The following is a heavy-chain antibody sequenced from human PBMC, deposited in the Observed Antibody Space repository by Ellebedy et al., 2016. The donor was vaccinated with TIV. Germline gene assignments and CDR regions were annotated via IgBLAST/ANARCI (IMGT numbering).Heavy chain of an antibody. CDR3: VPHGVPFVY. Sequence: GESLKISCAASRLPLSNHWMSWVRQAPGKGLEWVATINQGGSAKNCVDSVKGRFTISRDNAKNSLYLQMHSLNPEDTAIYYCVPHGVPFVYWGLGTLVTVSS. J-gene: IGHJ4*02. CDR2: INQGGSAK. D-gene: IGHD3-10*01. V-gene: IGHV3-7*01. CDR1: RLPLSNHW.